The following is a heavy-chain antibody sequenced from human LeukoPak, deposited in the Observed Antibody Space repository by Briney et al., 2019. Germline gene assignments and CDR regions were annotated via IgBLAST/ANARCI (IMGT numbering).Heavy chain of an antibody. J-gene: IGHJ4*02. CDR1: GYTFTTYD. CDR3: ARDSLGGYGDYADY. V-gene: IGHV1-8*03. Sequence: ASVKVSCKASGYTFTTYDINWVRQATGQGLEWMGWINPNSGNTGYAQKFQGRVTITRNSSITTVYMELSSLRSEDTAVYYCARDSLGGYGDYADYWGQGTLVTVSS. D-gene: IGHD4-17*01. CDR2: INPNSGNT.